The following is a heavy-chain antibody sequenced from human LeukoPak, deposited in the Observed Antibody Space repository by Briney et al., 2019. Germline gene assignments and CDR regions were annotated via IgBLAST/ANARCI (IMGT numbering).Heavy chain of an antibody. CDR2: ISGGSGST. CDR1: GFTFSSYA. Sequence: GGSLRLSCAASGFTFSSYAMSWVRQAPGKGLAWVSTISGGSGSTYCADSVKGRFTISRDNSKNTLYLQMNSLRDEDTAVYYCAKHRFESGGYHSTDWGQGALVTVSS. D-gene: IGHD3-22*01. CDR3: AKHRFESGGYHSTD. J-gene: IGHJ4*02. V-gene: IGHV3-23*01.